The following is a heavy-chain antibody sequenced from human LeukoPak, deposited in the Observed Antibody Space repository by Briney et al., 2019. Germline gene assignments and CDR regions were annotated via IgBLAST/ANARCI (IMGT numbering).Heavy chain of an antibody. CDR1: GSRFSNYG. J-gene: IGHJ3*02. CDR2: IWYDESKK. V-gene: IGHV3-33*01. D-gene: IGHD4-11*01. Sequence: GGPLRLTCAASGSRFSNYGMHWVRQPQGKGLEWVAIIWYDESKKYSEDFVKGRFTISRNTSKTTCYLQMNSLRAETTAVYYGARLQGDAFDIWGQGAMVTVSS. CDR3: ARLQGDAFDI.